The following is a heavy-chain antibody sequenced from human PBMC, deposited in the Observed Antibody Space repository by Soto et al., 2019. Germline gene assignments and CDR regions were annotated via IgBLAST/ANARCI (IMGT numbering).Heavy chain of an antibody. CDR2: ISWNSGVK. D-gene: IGHD4-17*01. J-gene: IGHJ6*02. CDR1: GFTFEDYA. CDR3: AKDTGYGDFEGYGMDV. V-gene: IGHV3-9*01. Sequence: GGSLRLSCAASGFTFEDYAMYWVRQAPGKGLEWLSIISWNSGVKSYADSVRGRFTVSRDDAKNSLYLQMDGLRVEDTALYYCAKDTGYGDFEGYGMDVWGQGTTVTVSS.